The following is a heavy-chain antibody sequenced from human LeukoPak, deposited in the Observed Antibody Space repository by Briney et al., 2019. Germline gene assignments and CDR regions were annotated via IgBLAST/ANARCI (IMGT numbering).Heavy chain of an antibody. CDR2: IKQDGSEK. J-gene: IGHJ4*02. Sequence: GGSLRLSCAASGFTFSSYWMSWVRQAPGKGLEWVANIKQDGSEKYYVDSVKGRFTISRDNAKNSLYLQMNSLRAEDTAVYYCARVAYYYDSSGYYYHYWGQGTLVTVSS. V-gene: IGHV3-7*01. CDR3: ARVAYYYDSSGYYYHY. D-gene: IGHD3-22*01. CDR1: GFTFSSYW.